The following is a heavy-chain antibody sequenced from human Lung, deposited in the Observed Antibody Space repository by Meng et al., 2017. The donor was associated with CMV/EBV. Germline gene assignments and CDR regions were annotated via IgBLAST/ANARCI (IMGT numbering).Heavy chain of an antibody. CDR3: ARGFYDFWSGFGAVDC. CDR2: IYNSGST. Sequence: SETLSLTCTVSGGSVSTSSSYWSWIRQPSGKGLEWIGFIYNSGSTNDNPSLKSRVTISVDTSKNQFSLKLTSVTVADTAVYYCARGFYDFWSGFGAVDCWVQGMLVTVSS. D-gene: IGHD3-3*01. V-gene: IGHV4-61*01. J-gene: IGHJ4*02. CDR1: GGSVSTSSSY.